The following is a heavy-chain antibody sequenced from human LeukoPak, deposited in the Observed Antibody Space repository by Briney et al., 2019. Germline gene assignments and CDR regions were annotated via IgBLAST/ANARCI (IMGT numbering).Heavy chain of an antibody. CDR2: IKQDGSEK. CDR1: GFTFSSYW. V-gene: IGHV3-7*01. Sequence: QPGGSLRLPCAASGFTFSSYWMSWVRQAPGKGLEWVANIKQDGSEKYYVDSVKGRFTISRDNAKNSLYLQMNSLRAEDTAVYYCARDFHRRLYDSSGYCLYWGQGTLVTVSS. D-gene: IGHD3-22*01. CDR3: ARDFHRRLYDSSGYCLY. J-gene: IGHJ4*02.